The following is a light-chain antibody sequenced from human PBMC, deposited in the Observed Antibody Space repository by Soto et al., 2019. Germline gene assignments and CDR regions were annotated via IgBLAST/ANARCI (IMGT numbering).Light chain of an antibody. CDR2: GAS. V-gene: IGKV3-15*01. Sequence: EIVMTQSPATLSVSPGERATLSCWASQSVRSNLAWYQQKPGQGPRLLIYGASTRATGIPGRFSGSGSGTEFTLTITHLQSEDFAVYNCQQYSEWPLTFGGGTKVEIK. CDR3: QQYSEWPLT. J-gene: IGKJ4*01. CDR1: QSVRSN.